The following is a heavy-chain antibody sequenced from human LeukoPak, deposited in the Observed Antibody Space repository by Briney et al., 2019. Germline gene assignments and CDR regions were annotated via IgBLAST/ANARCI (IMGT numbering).Heavy chain of an antibody. J-gene: IGHJ4*02. D-gene: IGHD3-3*01. Sequence: SETLSLACTVSGGSISSSSYYWGWIRQPPGKGLEWIGRIYSGGSTNYNPSLKSRVTISMDTSKNQFSLTLTSVTAADTAVYYCARHLARITIFGVARGYFDYWGQGTLVTVSS. CDR1: GGSISSSSYY. V-gene: IGHV4-39*01. CDR2: IYSGGST. CDR3: ARHLARITIFGVARGYFDY.